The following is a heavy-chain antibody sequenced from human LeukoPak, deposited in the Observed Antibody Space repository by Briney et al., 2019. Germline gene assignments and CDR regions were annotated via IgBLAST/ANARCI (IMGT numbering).Heavy chain of an antibody. D-gene: IGHD6-19*01. J-gene: IGHJ4*02. V-gene: IGHV4-38-2*02. Sequence: PSETLSLTCTVSGYSISSGYYWGWIRQPPGKGLEWIGSIYHSGSTYYNPSLKSRVTISVDTPKNQFSLKLSSVTAADTAVYYCARGVVAVAGNFDYWGQGTLVTVSS. CDR3: ARGVVAVAGNFDY. CDR2: IYHSGST. CDR1: GYSISSGYY.